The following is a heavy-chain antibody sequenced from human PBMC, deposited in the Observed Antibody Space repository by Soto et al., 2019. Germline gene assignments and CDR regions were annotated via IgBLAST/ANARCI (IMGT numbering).Heavy chain of an antibody. CDR3: ARPDCASINCFINWFEP. CDR2: IFYSGST. Sequence: SETLSLTCAVSCVSISSTPYYWVWIRQPPGKGLEWVGSIFYSGSTHYNPSLKSRVTISVDTSKNQFSLKLSSVTAADTAVYFCARPDCASINCFINWFEPWGQGTLVTVSS. J-gene: IGHJ5*02. CDR1: CVSISSTPYY. V-gene: IGHV4-39*01. D-gene: IGHD2-2*01.